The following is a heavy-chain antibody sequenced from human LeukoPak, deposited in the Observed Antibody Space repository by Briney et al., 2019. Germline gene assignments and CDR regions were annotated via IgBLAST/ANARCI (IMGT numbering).Heavy chain of an antibody. CDR1: GFTFSSYA. Sequence: GGSLRLSCAASGFTFSSYAMSWVRQAPGKGLEWVSAISGSGGSTYYADSVKGRFTISRDNAENSLYPQMNNLRAEDTAVYYCATSFGAIRGYWGQGTLVSVSS. CDR2: ISGSGGST. V-gene: IGHV3-23*01. D-gene: IGHD3-10*01. J-gene: IGHJ4*02. CDR3: ATSFGAIRGY.